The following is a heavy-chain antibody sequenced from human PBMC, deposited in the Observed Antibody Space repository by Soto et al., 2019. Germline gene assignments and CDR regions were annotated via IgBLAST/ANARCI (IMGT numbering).Heavy chain of an antibody. CDR2: IKSKTDGGTT. J-gene: IGHJ4*02. CDR3: TTEGHYSYDISGQKASAMNY. V-gene: IGHV3-15*01. CDR1: GFTFNNAW. Sequence: EVQLVESGGGLVKPGGSLRLSCAASGFTFNNAWMSWVRQAPGKGLEWVGRIKSKTDGGTTDYAAPVKGRFTISRDDSKNTLYLQMNSLKTEDTAMYYCTTEGHYSYDISGQKASAMNYWGQGTLVTVSS. D-gene: IGHD3-22*01.